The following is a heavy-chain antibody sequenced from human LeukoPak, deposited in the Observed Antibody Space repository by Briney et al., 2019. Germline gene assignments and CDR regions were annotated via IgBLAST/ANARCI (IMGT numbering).Heavy chain of an antibody. D-gene: IGHD6-19*01. V-gene: IGHV4-4*02. CDR1: GGSISSSDW. J-gene: IGHJ4*02. CDR2: IYRSEDT. Sequence: SETLSLTCAVSGGSISSSDWWSWVRQPPGRGLEWIGYIYRSEDTSYNPSLKSRVTMSVDKSKNQFSPKLSSVTAADTAVYYCARGINAVAGTSTDYWGQGTLVTVSS. CDR3: ARGINAVAGTSTDY.